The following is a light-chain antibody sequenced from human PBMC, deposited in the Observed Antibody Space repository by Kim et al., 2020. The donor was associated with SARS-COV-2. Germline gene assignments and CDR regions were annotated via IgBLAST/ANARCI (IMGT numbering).Light chain of an antibody. V-gene: IGKV1-39*01. CDR3: QQSYAAPYT. Sequence: ASVGDRVSFTCRTSQNIGVHLNWYRQKPGGAPTLLIYSASTLQVGVPTRFSGRGSATEFTLTINNLRPEDFATYYCQQSYAAPYTFGQGTKLEI. CDR2: SAS. J-gene: IGKJ2*01. CDR1: QNIGVH.